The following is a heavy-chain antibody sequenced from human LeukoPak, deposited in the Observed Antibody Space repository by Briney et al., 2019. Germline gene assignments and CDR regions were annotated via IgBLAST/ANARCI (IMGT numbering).Heavy chain of an antibody. CDR2: ISWNSGSK. D-gene: IGHD2-8*01. V-gene: IGHV3-9*01. Sequence: GGSLRLSCAASGFIFDDYAMHWVRQAPGKGLEWVSGISWNSGSKGYVDSVKGRFTISRDNAKNSLYLQMNSLRAEDTAVYYCAKDRCSNGIGCYYYYMDVWGKGTTVTISS. CDR3: AKDRCSNGIGCYYYYMDV. J-gene: IGHJ6*03. CDR1: GFIFDDYA.